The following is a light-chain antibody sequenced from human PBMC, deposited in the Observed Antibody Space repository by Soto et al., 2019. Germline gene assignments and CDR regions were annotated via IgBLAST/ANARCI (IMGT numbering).Light chain of an antibody. Sequence: EIVLTQSPATLSLSPGERATLSCRASQSIRSNLAWYQHKPGQAPRLLIYDASNRATGIPGRFSGSGSGTDFTLTISNLEPEDFAVYYCQQRDNWTWTFGQGAKVEIK. CDR2: DAS. V-gene: IGKV3-11*01. CDR1: QSIRSN. J-gene: IGKJ1*01. CDR3: QQRDNWTWT.